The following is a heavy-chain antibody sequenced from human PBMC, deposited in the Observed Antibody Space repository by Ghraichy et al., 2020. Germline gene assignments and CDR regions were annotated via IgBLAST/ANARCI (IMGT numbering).Heavy chain of an antibody. V-gene: IGHV4-39*01. CDR1: GGSISSSSYY. CDR3: ARIGIVVVPAATRTYYFDY. D-gene: IGHD2-2*01. CDR2: IYYSGST. J-gene: IGHJ4*02. Sequence: SETLSLTCTVSGGSISSSSYYWGWIRQPPGKGLEWIGSIYYSGSTYYNPSLKSRVTISVDTSKNQFSLKLSSVTAADTAVYYCARIGIVVVPAATRTYYFDYWGQGTLVTVSS.